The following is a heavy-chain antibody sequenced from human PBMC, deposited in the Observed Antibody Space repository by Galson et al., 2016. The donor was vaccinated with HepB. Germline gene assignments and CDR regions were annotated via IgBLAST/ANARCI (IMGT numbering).Heavy chain of an antibody. V-gene: IGHV5-51*01. D-gene: IGHD3-22*01. Sequence: QSGAEVKKPGESLKISCKGSADSFTSYWIAWVRQMPGKGLEWMGLIYPGDSDTRYSTSFQGQVTIPADKSISTAYLQWRTLKASDPAIYYCASADYYDNCWYFDYWGQGTLVTGSA. J-gene: IGHJ4*02. CDR2: IYPGDSDT. CDR3: ASADYYDNCWYFDY. CDR1: ADSFTSYW.